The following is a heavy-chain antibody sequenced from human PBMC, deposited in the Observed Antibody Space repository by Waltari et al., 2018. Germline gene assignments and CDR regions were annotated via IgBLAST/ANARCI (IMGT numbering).Heavy chain of an antibody. CDR3: ASRYCTGGVCYLPFDY. CDR1: GGSISSSSYY. D-gene: IGHD2-8*02. CDR2: IYYSGGT. Sequence: QLQLQESGPGLVKPSETLSLTCTVSGGSISSSSYYWGWIRQPPGKGLEWIGSIYYSGGTYYNPSLKSRVTISVDTSKNQFSLKLSSVTAADTAVYYCASRYCTGGVCYLPFDYWGQGTLVTVSS. J-gene: IGHJ4*02. V-gene: IGHV4-39*07.